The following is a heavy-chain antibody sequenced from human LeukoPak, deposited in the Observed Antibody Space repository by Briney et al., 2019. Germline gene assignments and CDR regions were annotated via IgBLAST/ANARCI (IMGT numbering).Heavy chain of an antibody. CDR3: ARGATRDLYDYVWGSYRLINYMDV. CDR1: GYTFTSYG. V-gene: IGHV1-18*01. Sequence: ASVKVSCKASGYTFTSYGISWVRQAPGQGLEWMGWISAYNGNTNYAQKLQGRVTMTTDTSTSTAYMELSSLRSEDTAVYYCARGATRDLYDYVWGSYRLINYMDVWGKGTTVTISS. D-gene: IGHD3-16*02. CDR2: ISAYNGNT. J-gene: IGHJ6*03.